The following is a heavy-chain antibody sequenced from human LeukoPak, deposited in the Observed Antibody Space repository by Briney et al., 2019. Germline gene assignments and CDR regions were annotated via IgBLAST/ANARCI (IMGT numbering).Heavy chain of an antibody. J-gene: IGHJ4*02. CDR3: ARDLLYYSGSGSPLEY. V-gene: IGHV4-39*07. Sequence: SETLSLTCTVSGGPISSSSYYWGWIRQPPGKGLEWIGSIRYSGSTYYNPSLKSRVTISVDTSKSHLSLKLTSVTAADTAVYYCARDLLYYSGSGSPLEYWGQGTLVTVSS. CDR1: GGPISSSSYY. D-gene: IGHD3-10*01. CDR2: IRYSGST.